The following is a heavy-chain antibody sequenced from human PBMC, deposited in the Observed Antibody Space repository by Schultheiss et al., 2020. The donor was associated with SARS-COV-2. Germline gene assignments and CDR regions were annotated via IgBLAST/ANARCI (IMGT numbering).Heavy chain of an antibody. V-gene: IGHV4-59*01. CDR1: GGSFSGYY. J-gene: IGHJ3*02. Sequence: SETLSLTCAVYGGSFSGYYWTWIRQPPGKGLEWIGYIYYSGSTNYNPSLKSRVTISVDTSKNQFSLKLSSVTAADTAVYYCAKDVWGIRGSYWGGAFDIWGQGTMVTVSS. D-gene: IGHD1-26*01. CDR2: IYYSGST. CDR3: AKDVWGIRGSYWGGAFDI.